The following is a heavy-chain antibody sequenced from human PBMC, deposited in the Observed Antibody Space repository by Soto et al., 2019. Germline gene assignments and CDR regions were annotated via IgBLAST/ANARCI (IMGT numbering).Heavy chain of an antibody. CDR3: AKDRLAGNFDY. Sequence: GGSLRLSCAASGFTFNNDAMNWVRQAPGKGLEWVATISATGGSTYYADSVKGRFTISRDNSKNTLYLHMNGLRVEDTAVYYCAKDRLAGNFDYWGQGTQVTVSS. CDR1: GFTFNNDA. V-gene: IGHV3-23*01. J-gene: IGHJ4*02. CDR2: ISATGGST.